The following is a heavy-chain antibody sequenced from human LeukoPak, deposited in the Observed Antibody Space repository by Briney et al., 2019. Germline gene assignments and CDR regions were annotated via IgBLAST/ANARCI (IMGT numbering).Heavy chain of an antibody. D-gene: IGHD2-8*01. CDR1: GFTFSSYG. J-gene: IGHJ4*02. CDR3: AKRGCDTNGCPYYFDY. CDR2: IWHDGSNK. Sequence: WGSLRLSCAASGFTFSSYGMHWVRQAPGKGLEWVSVIWHDGSNKYYRDSLKGRFTISRDNFKNTLYLQMNSLRAEDTAVYYCAKRGCDTNGCPYYFDYWGQGTLVTVSS. V-gene: IGHV3-33*06.